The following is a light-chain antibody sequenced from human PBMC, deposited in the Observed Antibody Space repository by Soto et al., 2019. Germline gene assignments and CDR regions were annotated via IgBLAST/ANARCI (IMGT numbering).Light chain of an antibody. CDR2: KAS. J-gene: IGKJ1*01. V-gene: IGKV1-5*03. CDR3: QQYNNYSPWT. CDR1: QSISSW. Sequence: EIPITQSPSNLSASVGDRVTITCRASQSISSWLAWYQQKPGKAPKLMIHKASSLESGVPSRVSGSGSGTEFPLTISSLHPSDCETYYCQQYNNYSPWTFRQWTQVEIK.